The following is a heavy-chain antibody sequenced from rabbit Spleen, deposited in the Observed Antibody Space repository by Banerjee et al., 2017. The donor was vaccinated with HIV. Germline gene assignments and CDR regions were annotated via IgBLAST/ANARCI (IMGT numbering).Heavy chain of an antibody. CDR3: VRGASSSGYYSL. J-gene: IGHJ3*01. Sequence: QEQLVESGGGLVQPGGSLKLSCKASGFDFSSYGVSWVRQAPGKGLEWIGYIDLVFGSTYYASWVNGRFTIYSQNAQNTLYLQLNSLTVADTATYFCVRGASSSGYYSLWGQGTLVTVS. D-gene: IGHD1-1*01. CDR2: IDLVFGST. CDR1: GFDFSSYG. V-gene: IGHV1S47*01.